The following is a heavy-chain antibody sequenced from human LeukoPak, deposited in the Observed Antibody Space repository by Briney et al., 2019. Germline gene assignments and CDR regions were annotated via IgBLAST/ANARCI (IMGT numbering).Heavy chain of an antibody. Sequence: GGSLRLSRAASGFTFSTYWMSWVRQAPGKGLEWVANIKQDGSEKYYLGSVKGRFTISRDNAKNSLYLQMNSLRAEGTAVYYCARDYTEDSSGYYYVAYYMDVWGKGTTVTVSS. CDR1: GFTFSTYW. J-gene: IGHJ6*03. V-gene: IGHV3-7*01. D-gene: IGHD3-22*01. CDR2: IKQDGSEK. CDR3: ARDYTEDSSGYYYVAYYMDV.